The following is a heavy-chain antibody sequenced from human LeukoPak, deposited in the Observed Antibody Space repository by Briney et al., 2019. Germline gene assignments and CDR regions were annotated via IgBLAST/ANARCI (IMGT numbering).Heavy chain of an antibody. CDR2: ISNDGSNK. V-gene: IGHV3-30*18. Sequence: GGSLRLSCAASGFTFSSYGMQWFRQAPDKGLEWVAAISNDGSNKYYTDSVKGRFTISRDNSKNTLYLQMNSLRAEDTAVYYCAKVDIVATIDAGRLVDYWGQGTLVTVSS. CDR1: GFTFSSYG. D-gene: IGHD5-12*01. J-gene: IGHJ4*02. CDR3: AKVDIVATIDAGRLVDY.